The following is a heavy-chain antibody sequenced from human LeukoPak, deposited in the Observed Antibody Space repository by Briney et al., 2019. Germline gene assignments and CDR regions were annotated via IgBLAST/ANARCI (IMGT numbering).Heavy chain of an antibody. Sequence: SETLSLTCAVSGYSISSGYYWGWIRPPPGKGLEWIGSVYYSGTTYYNPSLKSRVTISVDTSKNQFSLKLSSVTAADTAVYYCARAKSGSLGVYFEYWGQGTLVTVSS. CDR3: ARAKSGSLGVYFEY. D-gene: IGHD1-26*01. CDR1: GYSISSGYY. V-gene: IGHV4-38-2*01. CDR2: VYYSGTT. J-gene: IGHJ4*02.